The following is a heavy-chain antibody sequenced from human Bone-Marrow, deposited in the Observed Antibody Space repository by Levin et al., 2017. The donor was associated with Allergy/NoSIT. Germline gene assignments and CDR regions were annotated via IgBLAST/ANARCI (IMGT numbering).Heavy chain of an antibody. CDR1: GFTFSNYA. Sequence: PGGSLRLSCVVSGFTFSNYALHWVRQAPGKGLEWVAFISSDGNKKYYADSVKGRFTISRDNSNNTLYVQMNSLRPEDTALYYCARERGASTSSYDSSSYPDPFNVWGQGTMVTVSS. J-gene: IGHJ3*01. CDR3: ARERGASTSSYDSSSYPDPFNV. CDR2: ISSDGNKK. D-gene: IGHD3-22*01. V-gene: IGHV3-30-3*01.